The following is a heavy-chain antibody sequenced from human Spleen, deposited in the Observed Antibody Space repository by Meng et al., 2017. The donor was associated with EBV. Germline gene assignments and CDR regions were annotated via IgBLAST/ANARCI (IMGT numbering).Heavy chain of an antibody. J-gene: IGHJ4*02. CDR2: VSWTDDN. Sequence: NPLKQAGPTLAKTLHPLSLACTSSGFSLSTNGVRVRWIRQPPGKALESLALVSWTDDNRFSPSLRSRLTTTKDTSKNQMVLTMTNMDPEDTATYYCTHRQGCQKVDWGQGTLVTVSS. V-gene: IGHV2-5*01. CDR3: THRQGCQKVD. CDR1: GFSLSTNGVR. D-gene: IGHD2-8*01.